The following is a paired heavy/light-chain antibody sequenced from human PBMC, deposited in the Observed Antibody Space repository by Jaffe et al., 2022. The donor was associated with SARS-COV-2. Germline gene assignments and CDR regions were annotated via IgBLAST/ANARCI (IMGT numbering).Heavy chain of an antibody. CDR1: GFTFGDFG. CDR2: IRRKAYGGTT. J-gene: IGHJ4*02. D-gene: IGHD5-12*01. Sequence: EVQLVESGGGLVKPGRSLRLSCTASGFTFGDFGMSWFRQAPGKGLEWVGFIRRKAYGGTTEYAASVKGRFIISRDDSKSIAYLQMNSLKTEDTAVYYCTRVRVGADGYNFADQWGQGTLVTVSS. V-gene: IGHV3-49*05. CDR3: TRVRVGADGYNFADQ.
Light chain of an antibody. V-gene: IGLV1-40*01. CDR2: TNI. CDR1: SSNIGAGYD. Sequence: QSVLTQPPSVSGAPGRRVTISCTGSSSNIGAGYDVQWYQQLPGTAPKLLIYTNINRPSGVPDRFSGSKSGTSASLAITGLQGEDEADYYCQSYDSSLSAWVFGGGTKLTVL. CDR3: QSYDSSLSAWV. J-gene: IGLJ3*02.